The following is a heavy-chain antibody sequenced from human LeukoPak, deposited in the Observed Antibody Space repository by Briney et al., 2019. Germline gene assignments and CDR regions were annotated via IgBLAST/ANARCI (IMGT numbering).Heavy chain of an antibody. V-gene: IGHV3-30*01. CDR1: GFTFSSYV. J-gene: IGHJ3*02. Sequence: GRSLRLSCAASGFTFSSYVMHWVRQAPGKGLEWVAVISYDGSNKYYADSVKGRFTISRDNSKSTLYLQMNSLRAEDTAVYYCARADSWGFDILGQGTMVTVSS. CDR3: ARADSWGFDI. D-gene: IGHD6-13*01. CDR2: ISYDGSNK.